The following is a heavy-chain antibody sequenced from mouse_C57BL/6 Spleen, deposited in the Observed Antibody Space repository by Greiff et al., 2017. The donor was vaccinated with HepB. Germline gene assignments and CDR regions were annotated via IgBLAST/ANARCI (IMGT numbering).Heavy chain of an antibody. J-gene: IGHJ2*01. D-gene: IGHD2-5*01. CDR3: ARRDYSNYVGY. CDR1: GYTFTSYW. CDR2: IYPSDSET. V-gene: IGHV1-61*01. Sequence: QVQLQQPGAELVRPGSSVKLSCKASGYTFTSYWMDWVKQRPGQGLEWIGNIYPSDSETHYNQKFKDKATLTVDKSSSTAYMQLSSLTSEDSAVYYCARRDYSNYVGYWGQGTTLTVSS.